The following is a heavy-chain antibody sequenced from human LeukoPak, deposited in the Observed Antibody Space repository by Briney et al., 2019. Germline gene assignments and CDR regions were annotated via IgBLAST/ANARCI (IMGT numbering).Heavy chain of an antibody. V-gene: IGHV1-69*04. CDR1: GGTFSSYA. CDR3: ARDSITGALGYYYYGMDV. CDR2: IIPIFGIA. J-gene: IGHJ6*02. D-gene: IGHD1-20*01. Sequence: SVKVSCKASGGTFSSYAISWVRQAPGQGLEWMGRIIPIFGIANYAQKFQGRVTITADKSTSTAYMELSSLRSEDTAVYYCARDSITGALGYYYYGMDVWGQGTTVTVSS.